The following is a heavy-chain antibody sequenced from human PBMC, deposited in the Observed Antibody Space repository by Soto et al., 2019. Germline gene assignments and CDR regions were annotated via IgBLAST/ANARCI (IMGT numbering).Heavy chain of an antibody. V-gene: IGHV4-4*02. Sequence: SETLSLTCAVSADYIKISHWWNWVRQPPGKGLEWIGQISHSGSTNYNPSLTSRVTISVDKSKNHFSLKLTSVTAADTAVYYCAARHFWSGPWTHTRLDYWGQGTLVTVSS. D-gene: IGHD3-3*02. CDR3: AARHFWSGPWTHTRLDY. CDR2: ISHSGST. J-gene: IGHJ4*02. CDR1: ADYIKISHW.